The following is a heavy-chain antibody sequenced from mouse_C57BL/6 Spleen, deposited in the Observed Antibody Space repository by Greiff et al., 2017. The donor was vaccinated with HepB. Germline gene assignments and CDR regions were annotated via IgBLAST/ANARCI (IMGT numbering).Heavy chain of an antibody. CDR3: ARFPHYGSSGYFGV. D-gene: IGHD1-1*01. J-gene: IGHJ1*03. V-gene: IGHV1-42*01. CDR2: INPSTGGT. CDR1: GYSFTGYY. Sequence: VQLKQSGPELVKPGASVKISCKASGYSFTGYYMNWVKQSPEKSLEWIGEINPSTGGTTYNQKFKAKATLTVDKSSSTAYMQLKSLTSEDSAVYYCARFPHYGSSGYFGVWGTGTTVTVSS.